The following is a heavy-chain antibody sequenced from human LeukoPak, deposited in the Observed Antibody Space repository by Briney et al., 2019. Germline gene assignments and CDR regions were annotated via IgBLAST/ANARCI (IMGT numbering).Heavy chain of an antibody. J-gene: IGHJ4*02. V-gene: IGHV3-30*18. D-gene: IGHD3-9*01. CDR3: AKDIRRYNYFDY. Sequence: GESLKISCAASGFTFSSYWMNWVRQAPGKGLEWVAVISSDGSNKYYADSMKGRFTISRDNSKNTLYLQMNSLRAEDTAVYYCAKDIRRYNYFDYWGQGTLVTVSS. CDR1: GFTFSSYW. CDR2: ISSDGSNK.